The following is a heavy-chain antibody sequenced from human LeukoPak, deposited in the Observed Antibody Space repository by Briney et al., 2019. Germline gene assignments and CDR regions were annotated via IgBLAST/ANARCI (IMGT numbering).Heavy chain of an antibody. CDR2: ISYDGSNK. CDR1: GFTFSSYG. Sequence: GGSLRLSCAASGFTFSSYGMHWVRQAPGKGLEWVAVISYDGSNKYYADSVKGRFTISRDNSKNTLYLQMNSLRAEDTAVYYCAKTGTTGWYFDLWGRGTLVTVSS. J-gene: IGHJ2*01. CDR3: AKTGTTGWYFDL. V-gene: IGHV3-30*18. D-gene: IGHD1-7*01.